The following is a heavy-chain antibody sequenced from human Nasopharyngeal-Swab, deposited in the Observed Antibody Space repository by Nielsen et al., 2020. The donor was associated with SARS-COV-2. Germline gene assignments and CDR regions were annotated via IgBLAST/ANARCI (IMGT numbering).Heavy chain of an antibody. D-gene: IGHD3-10*01. CDR3: AKDDVVRGDAFDF. J-gene: IGHJ3*01. V-gene: IGHV3-23*01. CDR2: ISASGGST. CDR1: GFTFNIYA. Sequence: GESLKISFAASGFTFNIYAMAWVRRAPGRGLEWVSAISASGGSTYYRNSVKGRFSISRDNSKNTLFLQMNSLTVDDTALYYCAKDDVVRGDAFDFWGQGTMVTVSS.